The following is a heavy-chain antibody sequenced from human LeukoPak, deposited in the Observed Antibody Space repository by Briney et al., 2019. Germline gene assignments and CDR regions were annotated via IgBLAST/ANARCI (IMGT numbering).Heavy chain of an antibody. Sequence: GGSLRLSCAASGFTFSDYYMSWIRQAPGKGLEWVSYISSSSSYTNYADSVKGRFTISRDNAKNSLYLQMNSLRAEGTAVYYCARGNYYDSSGLKRLDYWGQGTLVTVSS. CDR2: ISSSSSYT. J-gene: IGHJ4*02. V-gene: IGHV3-11*06. CDR1: GFTFSDYY. CDR3: ARGNYYDSSGLKRLDY. D-gene: IGHD3-22*01.